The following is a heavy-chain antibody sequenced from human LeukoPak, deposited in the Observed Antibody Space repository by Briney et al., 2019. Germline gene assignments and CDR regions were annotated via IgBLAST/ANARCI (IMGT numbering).Heavy chain of an antibody. CDR1: GFTFSTYA. Sequence: GGSLRLSCVASGFTFSTYAMSWVRQAPGKGLEWVSAISGSGGSTHYAESVKGRFTISRDNAKNSLYLQMNSLRAEDTALYYCARATYYYDSSGYLLYWGQGTLVTVSS. D-gene: IGHD3-22*01. V-gene: IGHV3-23*01. CDR3: ARATYYYDSSGYLLY. CDR2: ISGSGGST. J-gene: IGHJ4*02.